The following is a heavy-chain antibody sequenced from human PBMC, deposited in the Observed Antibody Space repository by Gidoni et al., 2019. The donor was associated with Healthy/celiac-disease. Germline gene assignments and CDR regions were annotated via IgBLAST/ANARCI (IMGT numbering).Heavy chain of an antibody. CDR2: ISSSGSTI. V-gene: IGHV3-11*01. CDR3: ARDLVQYSSSSGFDY. J-gene: IGHJ4*02. D-gene: IGHD6-6*01. CDR1: GFTFSDYY. Sequence: QVQLVASGGGFVKPRVSLRLSCSASGFTFSDYYMSWLRQAPGKGLEWVSYISSSGSTIYYADSVKGRFTISRDNAKNSLYLQMNSLRAEDTAVYYCARDLVQYSSSSGFDYWGQGTLVTVSS.